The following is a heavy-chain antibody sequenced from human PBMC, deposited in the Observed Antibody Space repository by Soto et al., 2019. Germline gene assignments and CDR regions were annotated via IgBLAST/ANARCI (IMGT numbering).Heavy chain of an antibody. Sequence: GESLKISCKVSGYTFTSYWIGWVRQMPGKGLEWMGIIHPSDFDTRYSPSFQGQVTISADKSISTAYLQWSSLRASDTAMYYCAIHSTGYEDSWGQGTLVTVS. CDR1: GYTFTSYW. D-gene: IGHD5-12*01. V-gene: IGHV5-51*01. CDR3: AIHSTGYEDS. CDR2: IHPSDFDT. J-gene: IGHJ5*02.